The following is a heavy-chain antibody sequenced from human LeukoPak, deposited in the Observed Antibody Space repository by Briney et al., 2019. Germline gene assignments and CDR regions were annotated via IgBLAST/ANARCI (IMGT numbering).Heavy chain of an antibody. V-gene: IGHV4-39*01. D-gene: IGHD3-22*01. CDR1: GGSISSSSYY. J-gene: IGHJ4*02. CDR2: MYYSGST. CDR3: VRPSGSGYYQYYFDY. Sequence: SETLSLTCTVSGGSISSSSYYWGWIRQPPGEGLEWIGSMYYSGSTYYNPSLKSRVTISVDTSKNQFSLTLSSVTAADTAVYYCVRPSGSGYYQYYFDYWGQGTLVTVSS.